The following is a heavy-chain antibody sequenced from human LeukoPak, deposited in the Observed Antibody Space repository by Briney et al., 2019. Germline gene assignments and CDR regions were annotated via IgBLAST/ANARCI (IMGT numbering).Heavy chain of an antibody. Sequence: SETLSLTCTVSGASISSYYWSWIRQPPGRGLEWIGYIYTSGSTNYNPSLKSRVTISVDTSKNQFSLKLSSVTAADTAVYYCASTSLWGYSSPRFYYYMDVWGKGTTVTVPS. CDR1: GASISSYY. D-gene: IGHD2-15*01. CDR2: IYTSGST. V-gene: IGHV4-4*09. CDR3: ASTSLWGYSSPRFYYYMDV. J-gene: IGHJ6*03.